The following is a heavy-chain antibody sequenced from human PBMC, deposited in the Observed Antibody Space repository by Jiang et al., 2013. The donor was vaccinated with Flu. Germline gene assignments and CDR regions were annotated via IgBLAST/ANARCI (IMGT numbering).Heavy chain of an antibody. V-gene: IGHV1-24*01. D-gene: IGHD6-19*01. Sequence: PGKGTLSGWEVLYPEDGETIYAQKFQGRVTMTEDTSTDTAYMELSSLRSEDTAVYYCASRRVGQWLVPDGRFDYWGQGTLVTVSS. J-gene: IGHJ4*02. CDR2: LYPEDGET. CDR3: ASRRVGQWLVPDGRFDY.